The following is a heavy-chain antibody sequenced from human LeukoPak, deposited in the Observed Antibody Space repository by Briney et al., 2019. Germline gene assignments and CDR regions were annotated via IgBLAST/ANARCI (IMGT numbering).Heavy chain of an antibody. V-gene: IGHV4-30-4*01. D-gene: IGHD3-22*01. Sequence: SQTLSLTCTVSGGSISSGDYYWSWIRQPPGKGLEWIGYIYYSGSTYYNPSLKSRITISVDTSKNHFSLKLRSVTAADTAVYYCARGEYYYDSSGYYHNYFHYWGQGTLVTVSS. CDR3: ARGEYYYDSSGYYHNYFHY. J-gene: IGHJ4*02. CDR1: GGSISSGDYY. CDR2: IYYSGST.